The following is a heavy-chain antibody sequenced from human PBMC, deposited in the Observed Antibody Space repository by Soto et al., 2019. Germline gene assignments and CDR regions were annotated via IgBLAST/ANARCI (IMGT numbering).Heavy chain of an antibody. CDR2: IYPGDSDT. CDR3: ARHRRSAVAGSYYFDY. D-gene: IGHD6-19*01. J-gene: IGHJ4*02. V-gene: IGHV5-51*01. CDR1: GYSFTSYW. Sequence: ESLKISCKGSGYSFTSYWIGWVRQMPGKGLEWMGIIYPGDSDTRYSPSFQGQVTISADKSISTAYLQWSSLKASDTAMYYCARHRRSAVAGSYYFDYWGQGTLVTVSS.